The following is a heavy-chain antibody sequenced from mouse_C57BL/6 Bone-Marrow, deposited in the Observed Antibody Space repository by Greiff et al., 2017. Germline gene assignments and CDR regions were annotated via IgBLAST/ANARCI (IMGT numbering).Heavy chain of an antibody. CDR3: ARRDGYPAWFAD. V-gene: IGHV1-64*01. CDR2: IHPNSGST. J-gene: IGHJ3*01. CDR1: GYTFTSYW. D-gene: IGHD2-3*01. Sequence: VQLQQPGAELVKPGASVKLSCKASGYTFTSYWMHWVKQRPGQGLEWIGMIHPNSGSTNYNEKFKSKATLTVDKSSSTAYMHRSSLTSEDSAVDYCARRDGYPAWFADWGQGTLVTVSA.